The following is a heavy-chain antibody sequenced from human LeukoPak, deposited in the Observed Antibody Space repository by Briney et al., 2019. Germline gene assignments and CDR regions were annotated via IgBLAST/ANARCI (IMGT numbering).Heavy chain of an antibody. D-gene: IGHD6-6*01. CDR3: AKQAGIAARRWFDP. J-gene: IGHJ5*02. CDR2: ISYDGSNK. Sequence: GGSLRLSCAASGFTFSSYGMHWVRQAPGKGLEWVAVISYDGSNKYYADSVKGRFTISRDNSKNTLYLQMNSLRAEDTAVYYCAKQAGIAARRWFDPWGLGTLVTVSS. V-gene: IGHV3-30*18. CDR1: GFTFSSYG.